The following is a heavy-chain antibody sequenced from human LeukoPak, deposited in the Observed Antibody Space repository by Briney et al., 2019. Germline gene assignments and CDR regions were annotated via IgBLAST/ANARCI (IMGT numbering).Heavy chain of an antibody. J-gene: IGHJ5*02. CDR1: GFTFSDYG. CDR2: IWYDASNK. Sequence: GRSLRLSCAASGFTFSDYGMHWVRQAPGKGLEWVAVIWYDASNKYYADSVKGRFTISRDNSKNSLYLQMNSLRAEDTAVYYCASSIVVVTARYNWFDPWGQGTLVTVSS. CDR3: ASSIVVVTARYNWFDP. V-gene: IGHV3-33*01. D-gene: IGHD2-21*02.